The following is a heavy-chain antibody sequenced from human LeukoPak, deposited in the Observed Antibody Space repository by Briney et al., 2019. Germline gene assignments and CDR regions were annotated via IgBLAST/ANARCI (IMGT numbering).Heavy chain of an antibody. Sequence: PGGSLRLSCAASGLTFSDYAMSWVRQARGKGLEWVSSIGGDGVGTYYADSEKGRFIISRDNSKSTAFLQMNSLTAEDTAVYFCAKDRLPRGAPGRGEHHNWFDPWGQGTLVTVSS. J-gene: IGHJ5*02. CDR2: IGGDGVGT. V-gene: IGHV3-23*01. CDR3: AKDRLPRGAPGRGEHHNWFDP. D-gene: IGHD6-13*01. CDR1: GLTFSDYA.